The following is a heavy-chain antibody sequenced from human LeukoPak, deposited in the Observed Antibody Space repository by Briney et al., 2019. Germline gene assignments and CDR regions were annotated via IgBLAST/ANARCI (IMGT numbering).Heavy chain of an antibody. J-gene: IGHJ4*02. D-gene: IGHD6-19*01. CDR3: ARVRRSGLYYFDY. Sequence: PGGSLRLSCAASGFTVSSNYMSWVRQAPGKGLEWVSQISNSGNTIYYADSMKGRFTISRDNAKNSLYLQMNSLRAEDTAVYYCARVRRSGLYYFDYWGQGTLVTVSS. CDR2: ISNSGNTI. CDR1: GFTVSSNY. V-gene: IGHV3-11*01.